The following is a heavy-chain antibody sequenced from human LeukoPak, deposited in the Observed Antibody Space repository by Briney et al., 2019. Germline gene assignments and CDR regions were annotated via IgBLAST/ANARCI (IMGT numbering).Heavy chain of an antibody. V-gene: IGHV4-34*01. J-gene: IGHJ5*02. CDR2: INHSGST. D-gene: IGHD2-2*01. Sequence: SETLSLTCAVYGGSFSGYYWSWIRQPPGKVREWIGEINHSGSTNYNPSLKSRVTISVDTSKNQCSLKLSSVTAADTAVYYCARVRCSSTSCYLRGKKWFDPWGQGTLVTVSS. CDR1: GGSFSGYY. CDR3: ARVRCSSTSCYLRGKKWFDP.